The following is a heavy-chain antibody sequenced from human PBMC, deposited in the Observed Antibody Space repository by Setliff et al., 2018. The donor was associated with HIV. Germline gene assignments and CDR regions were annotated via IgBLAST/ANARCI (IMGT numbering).Heavy chain of an antibody. V-gene: IGHV3-30*12. CDR1: GFNVEKSG. CDR2: MYYDGVTT. CDR3: ARGRVLEWLLNH. D-gene: IGHD3-3*01. Sequence: PGGSLRLSCEASGFNVEKSGMHWIRQAPGKGLEWVAVMYYDGVTTYYADSVKGRITISRDGSKNMIFLQMNSLRVDDTAVYYCARGRVLEWLLNHWGQGTRVTV. J-gene: IGHJ4*02.